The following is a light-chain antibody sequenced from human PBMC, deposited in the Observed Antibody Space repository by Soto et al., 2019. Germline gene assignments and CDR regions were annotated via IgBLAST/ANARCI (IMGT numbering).Light chain of an antibody. Sequence: EIVLTQSPGTLSLSPGDGATLSCRASQSVSSGYLAWYQQKPGQAPRLLIYGASRRATGIPDRFSGSGPGTEFTLTISRLEPEDFAVYYCQQYGSSGTFGQGTKVDIK. CDR3: QQYGSSGT. J-gene: IGKJ1*01. CDR2: GAS. V-gene: IGKV3-20*01. CDR1: QSVSSGY.